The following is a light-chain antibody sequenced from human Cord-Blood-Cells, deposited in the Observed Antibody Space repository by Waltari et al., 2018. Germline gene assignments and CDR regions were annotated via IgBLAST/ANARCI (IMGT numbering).Light chain of an antibody. CDR3: CSYAGSSTV. Sequence: QSALTQPASVSGSPGQSITISCTATSSYVGRYNLFSWYQHHPGKAPKLMIYEVSKRPSGVSNRFSGSKSGNTASLTISGLQAEDEADYYCCSYAGSSTVFGGGTKLTVL. V-gene: IGLV2-23*02. CDR1: SSYVGRYNL. J-gene: IGLJ3*02. CDR2: EVS.